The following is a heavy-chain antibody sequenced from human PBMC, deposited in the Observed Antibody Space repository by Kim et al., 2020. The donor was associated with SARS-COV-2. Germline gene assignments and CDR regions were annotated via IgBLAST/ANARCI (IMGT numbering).Heavy chain of an antibody. CDR2: VRNSGST. J-gene: IGHJ6*02. V-gene: IGHV4-59*01. CDR3: VRDRGYSYGTNNRYYGMDV. D-gene: IGHD5-18*01. Sequence: SETLSLTCSVSGGSMSNYYWSWIRLPPGKGLEWIGFVRNSGSTNYNPSLKTRVTISIDTSKNLFSLNLNSVTTADTAVYYCVRDRGYSYGTNNRYYGMDVWGQGTSVTVS. CDR1: GGSMSNYY.